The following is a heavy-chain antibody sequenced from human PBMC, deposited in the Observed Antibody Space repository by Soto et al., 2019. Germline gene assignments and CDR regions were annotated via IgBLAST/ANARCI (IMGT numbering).Heavy chain of an antibody. V-gene: IGHV3-23*01. CDR3: AKFMPLRRFLEWLASGFDY. CDR1: GFTFSSYA. CDR2: ISGSGGST. D-gene: IGHD3-3*01. J-gene: IGHJ4*02. Sequence: PGGSLRLSCAASGFTFSSYAMSWVRQAPGKGLEWVSAISGSGGSTYYADSVKGRFTISRDNSKNTLYLQMNSLRAEDTAVYYCAKFMPLRRFLEWLASGFDYWGQGTLVTVSS.